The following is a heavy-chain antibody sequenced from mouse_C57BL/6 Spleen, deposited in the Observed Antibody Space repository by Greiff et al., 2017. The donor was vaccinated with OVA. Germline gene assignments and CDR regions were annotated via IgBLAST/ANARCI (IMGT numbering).Heavy chain of an antibody. Sequence: QVQLQQPGAELVRPGSSVKLSCKASGYTFTSYWMHWVKQRPIQGLEWIGNIDPSDSETHYNQKFKDKATLTVDKSSSTAYMQLSSLTSEDSAVYDCARYYGNFYYFDYWGQGTTLTVSS. CDR3: ARYYGNFYYFDY. J-gene: IGHJ2*01. CDR1: GYTFTSYW. CDR2: IDPSDSET. D-gene: IGHD2-1*01. V-gene: IGHV1-52*01.